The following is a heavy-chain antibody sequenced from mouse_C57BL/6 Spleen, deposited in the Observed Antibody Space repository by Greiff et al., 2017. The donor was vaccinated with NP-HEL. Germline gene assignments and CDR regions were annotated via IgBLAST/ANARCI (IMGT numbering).Heavy chain of an antibody. Sequence: EVKVVESGGDLVKPGGSLKLSCAASGFTFRSYGMSWVRQTPDKRLEWVATISSGGSYTYYPDSVKGRFTISRDNAKNTLYLQMSSLKSDDTAMYYCARPGTGYFDYWGQGTTLTVSS. D-gene: IGHD4-1*01. J-gene: IGHJ2*01. CDR3: ARPGTGYFDY. CDR2: ISSGGSYT. CDR1: GFTFRSYG. V-gene: IGHV5-6*01.